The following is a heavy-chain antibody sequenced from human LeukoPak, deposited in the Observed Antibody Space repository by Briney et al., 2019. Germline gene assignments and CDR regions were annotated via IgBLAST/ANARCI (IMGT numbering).Heavy chain of an antibody. CDR2: IKQDGREK. CDR1: GFTLSIYW. CDR3: ARDPFLSYSYFDY. Sequence: PGGSLRLSCAASGFTLSIYWMSWVRQAPGKGLEWVANIKQDGREKYYVDSVKGRFTISRDNAKNSLYLQMNSLRAEDTAVYCCARDPFLSYSYFDYWGQGTLVTVSS. D-gene: IGHD2/OR15-2a*01. V-gene: IGHV3-7*01. J-gene: IGHJ4*02.